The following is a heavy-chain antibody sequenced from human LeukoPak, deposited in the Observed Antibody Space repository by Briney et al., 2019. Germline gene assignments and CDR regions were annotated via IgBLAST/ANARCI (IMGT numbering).Heavy chain of an antibody. CDR2: ISDNGNTK. D-gene: IGHD4-17*01. Sequence: PGGSLRLSCAASGFTFTTYGLHWVRQAPGKGLEWVAAISDNGNTKYYPDSVKGRFTVSRDNSRNTLYLQMNSLRDEDTAAYYCARDSGGLDGDGLDSWGQGTLVTVSS. J-gene: IGHJ4*02. CDR3: ARDSGGLDGDGLDS. CDR1: GFTFTTYG. V-gene: IGHV3-30*19.